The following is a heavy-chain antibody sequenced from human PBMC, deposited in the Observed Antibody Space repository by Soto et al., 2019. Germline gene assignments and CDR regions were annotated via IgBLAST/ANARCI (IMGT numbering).Heavy chain of an antibody. CDR1: GGSIGGYD. Sequence: TSETLCLRCTVSGGSIGGYDGSWIRQPPGKGLEWIGYIYYSGSTYYNPSLKSRVTISVDTSKNQFSLKLSSVTAADTAVYYCARVGGFGATTIDYWGQGTLVTVSS. CDR2: IYYSGST. D-gene: IGHD3-10*01. V-gene: IGHV4-30-4*01. CDR3: ARVGGFGATTIDY. J-gene: IGHJ4*02.